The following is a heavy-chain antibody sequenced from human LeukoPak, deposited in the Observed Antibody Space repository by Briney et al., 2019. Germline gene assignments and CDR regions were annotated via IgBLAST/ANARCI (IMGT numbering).Heavy chain of an antibody. Sequence: PGGSLRLSCAASGFTFSSYSMNWVRQAPGKGLEWVSSISSSSSYIYYADSVKGRFTISRDNAKNSLYLQMNSLRAEGTAVYYCARGGVLYSSSWYGGYWGQGTLVTVSS. CDR1: GFTFSSYS. CDR3: ARGGVLYSSSWYGGY. V-gene: IGHV3-21*01. D-gene: IGHD6-13*01. CDR2: ISSSSSYI. J-gene: IGHJ4*02.